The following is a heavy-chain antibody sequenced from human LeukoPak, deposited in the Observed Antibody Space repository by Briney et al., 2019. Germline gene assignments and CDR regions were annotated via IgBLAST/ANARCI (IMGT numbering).Heavy chain of an antibody. Sequence: ASVKVSCKASGYTFTTYGISWVRQAPGQGLEWMGWISAYNGNTNYAQKLQGRVTMTTDTSTSTAYMELRSLRSDDTAVYYCARTYYDILTGQNWFDPWGQGTLVTVSS. J-gene: IGHJ5*02. D-gene: IGHD3-9*01. V-gene: IGHV1-18*01. CDR1: GYTFTTYG. CDR2: ISAYNGNT. CDR3: ARTYYDILTGQNWFDP.